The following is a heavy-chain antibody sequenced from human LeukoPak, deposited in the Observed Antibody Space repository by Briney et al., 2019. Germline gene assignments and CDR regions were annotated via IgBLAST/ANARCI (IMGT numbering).Heavy chain of an antibody. CDR1: GGSFSGYY. CDR2: INHSGST. J-gene: IGHJ5*02. D-gene: IGHD6-19*01. CDR3: ARDFRAVAGINWFDP. V-gene: IGHV4-34*01. Sequence: SETLSLTCAVYGGSFSGYYWSWIRQPPGKGLEWIGEINHSGSTNYNPSLKSRVTISVDTSKNQFSLKLSSVTAADTAVYYCARDFRAVAGINWFDPWGQGTPVTVSS.